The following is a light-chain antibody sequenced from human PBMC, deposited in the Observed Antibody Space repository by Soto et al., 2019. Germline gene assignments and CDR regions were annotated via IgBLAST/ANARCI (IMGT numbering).Light chain of an antibody. CDR1: RGIGND. CDR3: LQHNTYPLT. Sequence: DILMTQSPSSLSASVGDRVTITFRASRGIGNDLGWYQQKPGKAPTRLIYSASTLQGGVPSRFSGSGSGTEFTLTISSLQPEDFARYDCLQHNTYPLTFGGGTKVEIK. J-gene: IGKJ4*01. V-gene: IGKV1-17*01. CDR2: SAS.